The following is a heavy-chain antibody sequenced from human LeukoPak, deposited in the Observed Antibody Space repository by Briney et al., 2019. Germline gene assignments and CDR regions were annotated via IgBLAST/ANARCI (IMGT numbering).Heavy chain of an antibody. J-gene: IGHJ4*02. CDR1: GGPISGYY. CDR3: ARDHHYYDRSGHDY. CDR2: IHTSEST. D-gene: IGHD3-22*01. Sequence: PSETLSLTCTVSGGPISGYYWSWIRQPAGKGLEWIGRIHTSESTNYNPSLKSRVTMSVDTSNYQFSLKLSSVTAADTAVYYCARDHHYYDRSGHDYWGQGTLVTVSS. V-gene: IGHV4-4*07.